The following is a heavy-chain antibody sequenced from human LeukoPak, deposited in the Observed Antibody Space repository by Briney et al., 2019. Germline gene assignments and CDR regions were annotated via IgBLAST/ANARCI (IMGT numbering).Heavy chain of an antibody. J-gene: IGHJ2*01. V-gene: IGHV4-34*01. Sequence: KPSETLSLTCAVYEGSLSGYFWSWIRQPPGKGLEWIGEISIAGKINYNPSLRSRATISMDNTKNQFSLRLTSVIAADTALYYCVRQIGAGAFDLWGRGRVVTVSS. CDR2: ISIAGKI. D-gene: IGHD6-19*01. CDR1: EGSLSGYF. CDR3: VRQIGAGAFDL.